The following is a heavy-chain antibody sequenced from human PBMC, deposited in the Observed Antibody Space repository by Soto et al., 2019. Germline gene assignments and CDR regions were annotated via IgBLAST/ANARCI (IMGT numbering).Heavy chain of an antibody. CDR3: ARDGYSRYAFDI. V-gene: IGHV4-61*05. J-gene: IGHJ3*02. D-gene: IGHD4-4*01. CDR1: GGYMISSNYY. Sequence: SETLSLTCTVSGGYMISSNYYWGWIRKPPGKGLEWIGYIYYSGSTNYNPSLKSRVTISVDTSKNQFSLKLSSVTAADTAVYYCARDGYSRYAFDIWGQGTMVTVSS. CDR2: IYYSGST.